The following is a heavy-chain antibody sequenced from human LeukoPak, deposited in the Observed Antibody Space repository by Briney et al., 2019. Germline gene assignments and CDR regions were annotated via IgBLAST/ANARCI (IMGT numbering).Heavy chain of an antibody. CDR2: IYYSGST. V-gene: IGHV4-59*01. CDR1: GDSISSSY. CDR3: ASQESSGWYGYFDY. D-gene: IGHD6-19*01. Sequence: LETLSLTCTVSGDSISSSYWSWIRQPPGKGLEWIGYIYYSGSTNYNPSLKSRVTISVDTSKNQFSLNVNSVTAADTAVYYCASQESSGWYGYFDYWGQGTLVTVSS. J-gene: IGHJ4*02.